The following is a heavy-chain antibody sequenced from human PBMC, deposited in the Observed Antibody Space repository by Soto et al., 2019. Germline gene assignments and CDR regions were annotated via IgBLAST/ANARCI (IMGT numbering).Heavy chain of an antibody. CDR3: ARVWYDGNSGAFDI. CDR2: ISAYNGNT. Sequence: QGQLVQSVGEVKKPGASLKVSCKASGYNFILHGISWVRQAPGQGLEWMGWISAYNGNTNYAQNFQERVTMTTDPSTSTVNMELRSLRSDDTAVYYCARVWYDGNSGAFDIWGQGTKVTVSS. J-gene: IGHJ3*02. CDR1: GYNFILHG. V-gene: IGHV1-18*01. D-gene: IGHD3-10*01.